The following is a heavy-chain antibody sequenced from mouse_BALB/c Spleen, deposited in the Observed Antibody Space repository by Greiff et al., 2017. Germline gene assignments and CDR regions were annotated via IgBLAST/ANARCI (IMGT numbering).Heavy chain of an antibody. J-gene: IGHJ2*01. CDR3: ARRGSTIPLDY. Sequence: EVKLMESGGGLVKPGGSLKLSCAASGFTFSDYYMYWVRQTPEKRLEWVATISDGGSYTYYPDSVKGRFTISRDNAKNTLYLQMSSLKSEDTAMYYCARRGSTIPLDYWGQGTTLTVSS. D-gene: IGHD2-1*01. V-gene: IGHV5-4*02. CDR1: GFTFSDYY. CDR2: ISDGGSYT.